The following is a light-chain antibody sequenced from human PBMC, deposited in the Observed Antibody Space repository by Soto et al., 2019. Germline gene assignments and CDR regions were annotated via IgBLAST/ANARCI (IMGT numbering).Light chain of an antibody. CDR3: AAWDDSRNGVV. Sequence: QSVVTQPPSASGTPGQRVTISCSGSSSDIGINTVNWYKQLPGTAPKLLIYTNNQRPSGVHDRFSGAKTGTSASLAIIGLHSEDEDDYYCAAWDDSRNGVVFGGGTKVTVL. CDR1: SSDIGINT. J-gene: IGLJ2*01. V-gene: IGLV1-44*01. CDR2: TNN.